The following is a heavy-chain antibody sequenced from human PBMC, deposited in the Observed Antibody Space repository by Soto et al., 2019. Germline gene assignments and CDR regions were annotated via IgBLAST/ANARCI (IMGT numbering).Heavy chain of an antibody. CDR3: AKMVHGGYVSYFDS. D-gene: IGHD5-12*01. CDR2: TSGSGDTT. V-gene: IGHV3-23*01. J-gene: IGHJ4*02. CDR1: GFTFTSYA. Sequence: GGSLRLSCEASGFTFTSYAMSWVRRAPGKGLEWVSATSGSGDTTYYADSVKGRFTISRDNSEKRLYLQMNSLRAEDTAVYYCAKMVHGGYVSYFDSWGQGTLVTVSS.